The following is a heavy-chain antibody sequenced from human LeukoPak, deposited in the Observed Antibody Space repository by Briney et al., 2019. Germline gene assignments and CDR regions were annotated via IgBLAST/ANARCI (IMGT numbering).Heavy chain of an antibody. V-gene: IGHV3-20*04. CDR3: ARDFHCSGGSCSPGNFDY. J-gene: IGHJ4*02. CDR1: GFTFDDYG. CDR2: INWNGGST. D-gene: IGHD2-15*01. Sequence: PGGSLRLSCAASGFTFDDYGMSWVRQAPGKGLEWVSGINWNGGSTGYADSVKGRFTISRDNSKNTLYLQMNSLRAEDTALYYCARDFHCSGGSCSPGNFDYWGQGTLVTVSS.